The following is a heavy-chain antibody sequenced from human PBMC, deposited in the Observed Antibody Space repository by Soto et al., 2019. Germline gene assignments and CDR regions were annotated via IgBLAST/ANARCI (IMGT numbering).Heavy chain of an antibody. D-gene: IGHD6-13*01. J-gene: IGHJ6*02. CDR2: IFYTGNT. V-gene: IGHV4-59*08. Sequence: QVQLQESGPGLVKPSETLSLTCTVSGGSISSYYWSWIRQPPGKGLEWIGYIFYTGNTNYNPSLKRRVTISGDTSNNECSLQMSCVAAADTAVYYCASHGGYSSRFVVWGQGTTVTVSS. CDR1: GGSISSYY. CDR3: ASHGGYSSRFVV.